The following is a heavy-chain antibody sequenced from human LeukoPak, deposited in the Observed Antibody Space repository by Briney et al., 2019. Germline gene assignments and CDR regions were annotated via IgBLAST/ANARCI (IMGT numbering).Heavy chain of an antibody. Sequence: VASVNVSCKASGYTFTSYGISWVRQAPGQGLEWMGWISAYNGNTNYAQKLQGRVTMTTDTSTSTAYMELRSLRSDDTGVYYCAREGVGVNTGVFDYWGQGTLVTVSS. V-gene: IGHV1-18*01. D-gene: IGHD1-26*01. CDR1: GYTFTSYG. J-gene: IGHJ4*02. CDR3: AREGVGVNTGVFDY. CDR2: ISAYNGNT.